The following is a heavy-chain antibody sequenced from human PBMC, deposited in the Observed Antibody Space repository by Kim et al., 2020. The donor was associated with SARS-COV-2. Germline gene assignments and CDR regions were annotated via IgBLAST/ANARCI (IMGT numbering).Heavy chain of an antibody. CDR2: FDPEDGET. V-gene: IGHV1-24*01. Sequence: ASVKVSCKVSGYTLTELSMHWVRQAPGQGLEWMGGFDPEDGETIYAQKFQGRVTMTEDTSTDTAYMELSSLRSEDTAVYYCATSRHFSGWSGMDVWGQGTTVTVSS. CDR1: GYTLTELS. J-gene: IGHJ6*02. CDR3: ATSRHFSGWSGMDV. D-gene: IGHD6-19*01.